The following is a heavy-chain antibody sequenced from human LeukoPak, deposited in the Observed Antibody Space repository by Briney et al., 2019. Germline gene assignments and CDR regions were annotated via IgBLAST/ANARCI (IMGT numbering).Heavy chain of an antibody. Sequence: GGSLRLSCAASGNYWMHWVRQVPGKGLVWVSHINSDGSWTSYADSVKGRFTISRDNAKNSLYLQMSSLRDEDTAVYYCARVGYGPPFEYWGQGTLVTVSS. J-gene: IGHJ4*02. D-gene: IGHD5-18*01. CDR2: INSDGSWT. V-gene: IGHV3-74*01. CDR3: ARVGYGPPFEY. CDR1: GNYW.